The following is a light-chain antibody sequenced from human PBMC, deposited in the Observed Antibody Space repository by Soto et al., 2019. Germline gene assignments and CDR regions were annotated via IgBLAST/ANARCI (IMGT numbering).Light chain of an antibody. J-gene: IGKJ2*01. CDR3: QQFYDYPHT. CDR1: HTIATY. Sequence: IQMTQSPSSLSASVGDGVTLTCRASHTIATYLNWYQQKPGQVPEVLIYGASRLHVGVPSRFTGSGYGTDFTLTINNLQPEDFAMYYCQQFYDYPHTFGQGTKLEVK. V-gene: IGKV1-39*01. CDR2: GAS.